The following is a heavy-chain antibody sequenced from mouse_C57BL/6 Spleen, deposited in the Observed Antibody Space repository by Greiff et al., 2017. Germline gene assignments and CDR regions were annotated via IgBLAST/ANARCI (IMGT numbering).Heavy chain of an antibody. CDR2: IHPNSGST. CDR1: GYTFTSYW. J-gene: IGHJ4*01. V-gene: IGHV1-64*01. CDR3: ARSSYYGSSYDAMDY. Sequence: QVQLQQPGAELVKPGASVKLSCKASGYTFTSYWMHWVKQRPGQGLEWIGMIHPNSGSTNYNEKFKSQATLTVDKSSSTAYMQLSSLTSEDSAVYYCARSSYYGSSYDAMDYWGQGTSVTVSS. D-gene: IGHD1-1*01.